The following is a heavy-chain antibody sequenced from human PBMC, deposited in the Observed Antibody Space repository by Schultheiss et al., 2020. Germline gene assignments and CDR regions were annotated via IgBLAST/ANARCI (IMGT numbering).Heavy chain of an antibody. CDR1: GGSFSGYY. J-gene: IGHJ4*02. CDR3: ARGRIRSAWIQLWYGIDY. D-gene: IGHD5-18*01. V-gene: IGHV4-34*01. CDR2: IYYSGST. Sequence: SETLSLTCAVYGGSFSGYYWSWIRQPPGKGLEWIGSIYYSGSTNYNPSLKSRVTISVDTSKNQFSLKLSSVTAADTAVYYCARGRIRSAWIQLWYGIDYWGQGTLVTVSS.